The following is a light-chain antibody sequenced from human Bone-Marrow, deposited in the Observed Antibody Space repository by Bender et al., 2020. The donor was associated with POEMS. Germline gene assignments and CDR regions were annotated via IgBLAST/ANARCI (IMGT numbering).Light chain of an antibody. Sequence: SYVLTQPPSVSVAPGQTATLTCGGHKIVDYSVHWYQQRPGRAPRLVVHDDSDRPSGVSNRFSASKSGNSASLTISGLQTEDEADYYCCSYTSGTYVFGTGTKVIVL. CDR3: CSYTSGTYV. CDR1: KIVDYS. J-gene: IGLJ1*01. V-gene: IGLV3-21*02. CDR2: DDS.